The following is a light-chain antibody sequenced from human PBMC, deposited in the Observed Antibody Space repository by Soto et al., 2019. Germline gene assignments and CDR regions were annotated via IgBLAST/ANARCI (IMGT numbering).Light chain of an antibody. J-gene: IGLJ1*01. CDR2: SNN. V-gene: IGLV1-44*01. Sequence: QSVLTQPPSASGTPGQRVTISCSGSSSNIGSNTVNWYQQLPGTAPKLLIYSNNQRPSGVPDRFSGSKSGTSASLAISGLQSEDEADYYCAAWGDSLNAYVFGNGTKVTV. CDR3: AAWGDSLNAYV. CDR1: SSNIGSNT.